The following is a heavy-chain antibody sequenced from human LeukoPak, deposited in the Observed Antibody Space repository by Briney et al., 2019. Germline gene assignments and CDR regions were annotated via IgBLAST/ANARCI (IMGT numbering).Heavy chain of an antibody. D-gene: IGHD3-3*01. V-gene: IGHV1-18*01. J-gene: IGHJ4*02. Sequence: ASVKVSCKASGYTFTSYGISWVRQAPGQGLEWMGWISAYNGNTNYAQKLQGRVTMTTDTSTSTAYMELRSLRSDDTAVYYCARDTPSSLEFWSGYHDFDYWGQGTLVTVSS. CDR2: ISAYNGNT. CDR3: ARDTPSSLEFWSGYHDFDY. CDR1: GYTFTSYG.